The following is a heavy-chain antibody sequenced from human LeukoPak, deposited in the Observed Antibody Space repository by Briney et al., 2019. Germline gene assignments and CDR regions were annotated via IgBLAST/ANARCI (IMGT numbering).Heavy chain of an antibody. D-gene: IGHD5-12*01. V-gene: IGHV3-23*01. CDR3: AKDGLRGYDFDS. Sequence: GGSLRLSCATSGFTFGTYAMSWVRQGPGKGLEWVARISNAAGTTNYADSVRGRFTISRDNSQNTLYLQMSSLRVGDTAEYYCAKDGLRGYDFDSWGQGTLVIVSS. CDR1: GFTFGTYA. J-gene: IGHJ5*01. CDR2: ISNAAGTT.